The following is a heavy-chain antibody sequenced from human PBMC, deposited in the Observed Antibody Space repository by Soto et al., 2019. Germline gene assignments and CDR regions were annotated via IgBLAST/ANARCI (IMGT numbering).Heavy chain of an antibody. J-gene: IGHJ4*02. CDR3: ARISYDFWSGYYRTFDY. D-gene: IGHD3-3*01. V-gene: IGHV2-26*01. CDR2: IFSNDEK. Sequence: SGPTLVNPTETLTLTCTVSGFSLSNARMGVSWIRQPPGKALEWLAHIFSNDEKSYSTSLKSRLTISKDTSKSQVVLTMTNMDPVDTATYYCARISYDFWSGYYRTFDYWGQGTLVTVSS. CDR1: GFSLSNARMG.